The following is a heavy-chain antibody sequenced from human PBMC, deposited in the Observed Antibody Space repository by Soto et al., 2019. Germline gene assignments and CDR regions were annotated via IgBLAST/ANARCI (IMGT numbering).Heavy chain of an antibody. V-gene: IGHV1-69*01. CDR3: ATDMGWFDW. D-gene: IGHD3-10*01. J-gene: IGHJ5*01. CDR2: IVPIFGTT. Sequence: QVLLVQSGAEVKKPGSSVKVSCKASGVTLRSFAIAWVRQTPGHGLEWMGGIVPIFGTTNYAQKFQGRLSITADECTTTAYMELSSLTSEDSALYYCATDMGWFDWWGHGTLVPVSS. CDR1: GVTLRSFA.